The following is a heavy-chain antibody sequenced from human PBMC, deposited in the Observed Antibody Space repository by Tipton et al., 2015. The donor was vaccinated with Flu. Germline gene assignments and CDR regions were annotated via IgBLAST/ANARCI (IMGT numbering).Heavy chain of an antibody. CDR3: TRGQGANP. V-gene: IGHV3-53*01. CDR2: IYSDGRA. Sequence: SLRLSCAASGFTVNSNYMSWVRQAPGKGLGWVSVIYSDGRAYYVDSVKGRFTVSRDDSKNMLSLQMDSLRAEDTAVYYCTRGQGANPWGQGTLVTVSS. CDR1: GFTVNSNY. J-gene: IGHJ5*02.